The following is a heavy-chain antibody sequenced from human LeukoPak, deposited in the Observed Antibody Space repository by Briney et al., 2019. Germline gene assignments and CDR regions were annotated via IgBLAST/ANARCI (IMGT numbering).Heavy chain of an antibody. V-gene: IGHV1-69*05. J-gene: IGHJ4*02. Sequence: GASVKVSCKASGGTFSSHAISWVRQAPGQGLEWMGGINPIFHTPKYAKKFQGRLTITKDESMSTASMDLSSLISDDTAVYYCARGRTTGEFDYWGQGTLVTVSS. CDR3: ARGRTTGEFDY. D-gene: IGHD4-11*01. CDR2: INPIFHTP. CDR1: GGTFSSHA.